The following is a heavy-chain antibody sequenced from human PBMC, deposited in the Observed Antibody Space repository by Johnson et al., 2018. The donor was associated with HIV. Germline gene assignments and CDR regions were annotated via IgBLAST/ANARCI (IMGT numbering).Heavy chain of an antibody. D-gene: IGHD3-9*01. CDR1: GFTFDDYA. J-gene: IGHJ3*02. Sequence: EVQLVESGGGLVQPGRSLRLSCAASGFTFDDYAMHWVRQAPGKGLEWVSGISWNSGSIGYADSVKGRFTISRDNAKNSLYLQMNSLRAEDTAVYYCAKEFRLGYPPQIDAFDIWGQGTMVTVSS. V-gene: IGHV3-9*01. CDR2: ISWNSGSI. CDR3: AKEFRLGYPPQIDAFDI.